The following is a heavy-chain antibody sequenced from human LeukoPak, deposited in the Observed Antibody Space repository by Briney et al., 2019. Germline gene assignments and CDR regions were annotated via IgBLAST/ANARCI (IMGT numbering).Heavy chain of an antibody. D-gene: IGHD3-10*01. CDR2: INNEGNDT. CDR3: ARSIYGNFDY. V-gene: IGHV3-74*01. Sequence: GGSLRLSCAASGFTFNKYWMHSVRQVPRKGLIWVSRINNEGNDTNYVDSVKGRFTISRDNAKNTLYLQMNSLRADDTAVYYCARSIYGNFDYWGQGSLVTVSS. J-gene: IGHJ4*02. CDR1: GFTFNKYW.